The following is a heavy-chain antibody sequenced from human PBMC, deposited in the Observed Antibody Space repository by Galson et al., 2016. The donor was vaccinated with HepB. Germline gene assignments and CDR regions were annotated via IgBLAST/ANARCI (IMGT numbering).Heavy chain of an antibody. V-gene: IGHV3-66*01. CDR3: ARDPTGVPDFALDV. Sequence: SLRLSCAASGFTVSSNCMSWVRPAPGKGLEWVSLICDGGSAYYTDSVKARFTISRGNSKNTLYLQMNNLRPEDTAVYFCARDPTGVPDFALDVWGQGTTVTVSS. CDR1: GFTVSSNC. D-gene: IGHD1-14*01. J-gene: IGHJ6*02. CDR2: ICDGGSA.